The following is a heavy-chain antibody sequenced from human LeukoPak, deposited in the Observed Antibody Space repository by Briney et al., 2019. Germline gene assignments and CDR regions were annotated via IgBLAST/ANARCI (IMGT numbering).Heavy chain of an antibody. CDR1: GYTFTSYY. D-gene: IGHD6-25*01. CDR3: ARVGAALYYYYGMDV. J-gene: IGHJ6*02. CDR2: INPSGGST. V-gene: IGHV1-46*01. Sequence: GASVKVSCKASGYTFTSYYMHWVRQAPGQGLEWMGIINPSGGSTSYAQKFQGRVTMTRDTSTSTVYMELSSLRSEDTAVYYCARVGAALYYYYGMDVWGQGTTVTVSS.